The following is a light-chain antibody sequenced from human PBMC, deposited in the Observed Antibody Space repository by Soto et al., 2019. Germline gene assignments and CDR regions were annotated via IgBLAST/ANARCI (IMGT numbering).Light chain of an antibody. CDR2: QVS. CDR3: SSYTSSSTYV. V-gene: IGLV2-14*01. J-gene: IGLJ1*01. Sequence: QSALTQPASVSGSPGQSITISCTGTSSDVGGYNYVSWYQQHPGKAPKLMIYQVSNRPSGVSNRFSASKSGNTASLTISGLQAEDEADYHCSSYTSSSTYVFGTGTKLTVL. CDR1: SSDVGGYNY.